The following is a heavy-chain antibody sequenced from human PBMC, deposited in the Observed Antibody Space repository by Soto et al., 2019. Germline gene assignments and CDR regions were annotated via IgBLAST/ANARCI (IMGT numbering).Heavy chain of an antibody. J-gene: IGHJ3*02. Sequence: ASVKVSCKASGYTFTSYGISWVRQAPGQGLEWMGWISAYNGNTNYAQKLQGRVTMTTDTSTSTAYMELRSLRSDDTAVYYCARTRTYYYDSSGLDAFDIWGQGTMVTVSS. D-gene: IGHD3-22*01. V-gene: IGHV1-18*04. CDR1: GYTFTSYG. CDR2: ISAYNGNT. CDR3: ARTRTYYYDSSGLDAFDI.